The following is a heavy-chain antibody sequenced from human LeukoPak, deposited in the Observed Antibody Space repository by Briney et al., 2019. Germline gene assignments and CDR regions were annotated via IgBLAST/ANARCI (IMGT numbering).Heavy chain of an antibody. CDR2: ISSSGGST. J-gene: IGHJ4*02. D-gene: IGHD7-27*01. V-gene: IGHV3-23*01. CDR3: AKGESNWDYYFDY. Sequence: GGPLRLSCAASGFTYSSYAMSWVRQAPGKGLEWVSAISSSGGSTYYADSVKGRFTISRDNSKNTLFLQMNSLRAEDTAVYYCAKGESNWDYYFDYWGQGTLVTVPS. CDR1: GFTYSSYA.